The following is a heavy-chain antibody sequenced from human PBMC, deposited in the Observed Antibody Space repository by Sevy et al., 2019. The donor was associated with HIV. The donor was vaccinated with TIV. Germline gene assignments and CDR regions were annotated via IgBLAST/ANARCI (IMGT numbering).Heavy chain of an antibody. J-gene: IGHJ4*02. Sequence: GGSLRLSCSASGFTFSSYAMHWVRQAPGKGLEYVSAISSNGGSTYYADSVKGRFTISRDNSTNTLYLQMTSLRAEDTAVYYCVKGRSESRLVFDYRGQGTLVTVSS. D-gene: IGHD2-2*01. CDR1: GFTFSSYA. V-gene: IGHV3-64D*06. CDR2: ISSNGGST. CDR3: VKGRSESRLVFDY.